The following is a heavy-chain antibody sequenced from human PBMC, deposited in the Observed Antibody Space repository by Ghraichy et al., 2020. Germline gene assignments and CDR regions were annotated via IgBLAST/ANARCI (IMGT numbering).Heavy chain of an antibody. D-gene: IGHD5-24*01. CDR3: VRQMLATIRSHFYGMDV. CDR2: SYFSGTT. V-gene: IGHV4-39*07. J-gene: IGHJ6*02. CDR1: GGSISTTSNY. Sequence: ETLSLTCTVSGGSISTTSNYWGWIRQPPGKGLEWIGSSYFSGTTYYNPSLKSRVTVSVDTSKNQFSLRLSSVTAADTAVYYCVRQMLATIRSHFYGMDVWGQGTTVTVSS.